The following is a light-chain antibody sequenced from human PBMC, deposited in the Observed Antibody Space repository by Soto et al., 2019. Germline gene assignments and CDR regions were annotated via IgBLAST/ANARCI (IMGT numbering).Light chain of an antibody. CDR2: EVS. CDR1: SSDVGASNS. CDR3: CLYTSSSVV. Sequence: QSVLTQPASMSGSPGQSLTISCTGASSDVGASNSVSWYQQHPGKAPELMIYEVSDRPSGVSHRFSGSKSGSTASLTIPGLQAEDEADYYCCLYTSSSVVFGGGTKVTVL. J-gene: IGLJ2*01. V-gene: IGLV2-14*01.